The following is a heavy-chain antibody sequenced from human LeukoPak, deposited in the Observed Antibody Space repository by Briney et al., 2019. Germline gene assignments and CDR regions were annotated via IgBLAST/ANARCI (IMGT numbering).Heavy chain of an antibody. CDR1: GGSISSSSYY. J-gene: IGHJ4*02. Sequence: SETLSLTCTVSGGSISSSSYYWGWIRQPPGKGLEWIGSIYYSGSTYYNPSLKSRVTISVDTSKNQFSLKLSSVTAADTAVYYCATPTSYYDILTGYSPFDYRGQGTLVTVSS. CDR2: IYYSGST. V-gene: IGHV4-39*01. CDR3: ATPTSYYDILTGYSPFDY. D-gene: IGHD3-9*01.